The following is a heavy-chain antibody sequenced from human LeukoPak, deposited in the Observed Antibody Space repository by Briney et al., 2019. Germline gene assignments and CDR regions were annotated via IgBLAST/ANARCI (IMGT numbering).Heavy chain of an antibody. D-gene: IGHD6-19*01. CDR1: GASISSYY. CDR3: ASSLDSSGWYFGVY. V-gene: IGHV4-59*01. CDR2: IYYSGST. Sequence: SETLSLNCTVSGASISSYYWSWIRQPPGKGLEWIGYIYYSGSTNYNPSLKSRVTISVDTSKNQFSLKLSSVTAADTALYYCASSLDSSGWYFGVYWGQGSLVTVSS. J-gene: IGHJ4*02.